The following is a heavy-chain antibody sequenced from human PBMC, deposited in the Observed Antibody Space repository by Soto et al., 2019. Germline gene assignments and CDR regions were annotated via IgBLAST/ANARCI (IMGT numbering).Heavy chain of an antibody. CDR1: GGSISSSSDY. Sequence: SEPLSLTCTVSGGSISSSSDYWIWIQQPPWKGLEWIGSIYYSGSTYYNPSLKSRVTISVDTSKNQFSLKLSSVTAADTAVYYCARHLLRFALNINWFDPWGQGTLVTVSS. V-gene: IGHV4-39*01. J-gene: IGHJ5*02. CDR2: IYYSGST. CDR3: ARHLLRFALNINWFDP. D-gene: IGHD3-3*01.